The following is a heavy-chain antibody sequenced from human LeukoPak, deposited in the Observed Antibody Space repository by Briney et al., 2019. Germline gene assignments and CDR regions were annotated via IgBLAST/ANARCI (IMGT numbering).Heavy chain of an antibody. CDR3: AGLLEYSSPSAFDY. D-gene: IGHD6-6*01. V-gene: IGHV1-69*05. Sequence: GASVKVSCKASGGTFSSYAISWVRQAPGQGLEWMGGIIPIFGTANYAQKFQGRVTITTDESTSTAYMELSSLRSEDTAVYYCAGLLEYSSPSAFDYWGQGTLVTVSS. CDR1: GGTFSSYA. CDR2: IIPIFGTA. J-gene: IGHJ4*02.